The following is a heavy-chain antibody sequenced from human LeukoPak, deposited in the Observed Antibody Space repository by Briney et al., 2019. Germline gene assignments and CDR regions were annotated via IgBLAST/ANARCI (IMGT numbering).Heavy chain of an antibody. CDR3: ARVDYDFWSGYLALDY. V-gene: IGHV4-59*01. CDR1: GGSTSSYY. CDR2: IYYSGST. D-gene: IGHD3-3*01. Sequence: PSETLSLTCTVSGGSTSSYYWSWIRQPPGKGLEWIGYIYYSGSTNYNPSLKSRVTISVDTSKNQFSLKLSSVTAADTAVYYCARVDYDFWSGYLALDYWGQGTLVTVSS. J-gene: IGHJ4*02.